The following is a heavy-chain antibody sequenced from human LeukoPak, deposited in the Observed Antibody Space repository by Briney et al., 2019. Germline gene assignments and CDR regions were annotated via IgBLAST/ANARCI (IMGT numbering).Heavy chain of an antibody. CDR3: ARDLDYGDYLLGAFDI. D-gene: IGHD4-17*01. CDR1: GFTFSSYA. V-gene: IGHV3-30*04. CDR2: ISYDGSDK. Sequence: GGTLRLSCAASGFTFSSYAMHWGREAPGKGRGRGAVISYDGSDKYYADSVQGRFTISRDKSKHTLYLQMNSLRAEDTAVYYCARDLDYGDYLLGAFDIWGQGTMVTVSS. J-gene: IGHJ3*02.